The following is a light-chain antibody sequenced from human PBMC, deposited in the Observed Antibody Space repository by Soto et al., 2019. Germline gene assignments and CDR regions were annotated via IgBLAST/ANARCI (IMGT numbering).Light chain of an antibody. CDR2: KAS. Sequence: DIQMTQSPSTLSASVGDRVTITCRASQSISSWLAWYQQKSGKAPKLLIYKASSLESGVPSRFSGSGSGTEFTLTISSLQPDDFATYYCQQYNSYLRTFGQGTKVDIK. CDR1: QSISSW. V-gene: IGKV1-5*03. J-gene: IGKJ1*01. CDR3: QQYNSYLRT.